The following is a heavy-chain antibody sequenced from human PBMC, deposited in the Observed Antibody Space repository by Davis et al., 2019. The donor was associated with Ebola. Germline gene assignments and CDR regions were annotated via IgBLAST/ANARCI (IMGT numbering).Heavy chain of an antibody. CDR1: GGSISSYY. Sequence: SETLSLTCTVSGGSISSYYWSWIRQPPGKGLEWIGYIYYSGSTTYNPSLKSRVTISVDTYKNQFSLKLSSVTAADTAVYYCARGPSTVNFDYWGQGTLVTVSS. D-gene: IGHD4-17*01. CDR3: ARGPSTVNFDY. J-gene: IGHJ4*02. CDR2: IYYSGST. V-gene: IGHV4-59*12.